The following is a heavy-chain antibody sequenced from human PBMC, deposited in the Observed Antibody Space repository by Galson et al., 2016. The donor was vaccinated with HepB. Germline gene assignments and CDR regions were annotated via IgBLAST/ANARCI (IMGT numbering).Heavy chain of an antibody. V-gene: IGHV1-18*01. J-gene: IGHJ6*02. CDR1: GYTFTRYG. D-gene: IGHD1-14*01. CDR3: VRDDDLTLMGGLDV. Sequence: SVKVSCKASGYTFTRYGISWVRQAPGQGLEWMGWISTYNGNTRYVQKLQGRVTMTTDTSTSTAYMELRSLRSDDTAVYYCVRDDDLTLMGGLDVWGHGTTVTVSS. CDR2: ISTYNGNT.